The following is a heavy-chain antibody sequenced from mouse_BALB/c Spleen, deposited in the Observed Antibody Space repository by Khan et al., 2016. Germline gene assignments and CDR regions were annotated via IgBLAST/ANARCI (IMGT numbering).Heavy chain of an antibody. CDR2: IYPGSGNT. J-gene: IGHJ3*01. CDR1: GYAFTNDW. V-gene: IGHV1-63*01. D-gene: IGHD1-2*01. Sequence: QIQLVQSGAELVRPGTSVKISCKASGYAFTNDWLGWVKQRPGHGLEWIGDIYPGSGNTYYNEKFKGKVTLTADKSSNTAYMQFSSLTSEDAAVYFCARKYTTATSFVYWGQGTLVTVSA. CDR3: ARKYTTATSFVY.